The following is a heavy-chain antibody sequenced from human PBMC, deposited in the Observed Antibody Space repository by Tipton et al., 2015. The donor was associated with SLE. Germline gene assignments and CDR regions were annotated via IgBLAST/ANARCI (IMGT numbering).Heavy chain of an antibody. CDR2: IYHSGST. J-gene: IGHJ4*02. Sequence: GLVKPSETLSLTCGVSDHFMTSGYSWGWIRQPPGKGLEWIGSIYHSGSTYYNPSLQSRVTISVDTSKNQFSLKLNSVTASDTAVYYCARQVASFDYWGQGTLVTVSS. CDR1: DHFMTSGYS. V-gene: IGHV4-38-2*01. CDR3: ARQVASFDY. D-gene: IGHD5-12*01.